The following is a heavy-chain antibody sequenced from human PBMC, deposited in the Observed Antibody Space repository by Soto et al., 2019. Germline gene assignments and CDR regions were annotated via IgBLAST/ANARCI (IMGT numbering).Heavy chain of an antibody. CDR2: ISGSGGST. D-gene: IGHD4-17*01. Sequence: EVQLLESGGGLVQPGGSLRLSCAASGFTFSSDAMSWVRQAPGKGLEWVSAISGSGGSTYYADSVKGRFTISRDNSKNTLYLQMNSLRAEDTAVYYCAKDQDGDYFGGWFDPWGQGTLVTVSS. CDR1: GFTFSSDA. J-gene: IGHJ5*02. V-gene: IGHV3-23*01. CDR3: AKDQDGDYFGGWFDP.